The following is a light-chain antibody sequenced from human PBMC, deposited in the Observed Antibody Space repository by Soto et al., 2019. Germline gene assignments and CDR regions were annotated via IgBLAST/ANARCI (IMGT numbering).Light chain of an antibody. CDR3: QQYGSSPRT. CDR2: GAS. CDR1: EIVASNY. Sequence: IFLAQSPGTLSLSPGQRATLSCRASEIVASNYLAWYQQKPGQAPRLLIYGASSRATDVPDRFSGSGSGTDFTLTISSLEPEDFAVYYCQQYGSSPRTFGQGTRVEIK. V-gene: IGKV3-20*01. J-gene: IGKJ1*01.